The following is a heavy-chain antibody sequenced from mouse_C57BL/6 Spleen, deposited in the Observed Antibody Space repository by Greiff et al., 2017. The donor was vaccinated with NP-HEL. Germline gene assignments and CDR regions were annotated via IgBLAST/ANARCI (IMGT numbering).Heavy chain of an antibody. V-gene: IGHV1-69*01. CDR1: GYTFTSYW. Sequence: QVQLKQSGAELVMPGASVKLSCKASGYTFTSYWMHWVKQRPGQGLEWIGEFDPSDSYTNYNQKFKGKSTLTVDKSSSTAYMQLSSLTSEDSAVYYCARGRLRGADYWGQGTTLTVSS. CDR2: FDPSDSYT. J-gene: IGHJ2*01. D-gene: IGHD2-4*01. CDR3: ARGRLRGADY.